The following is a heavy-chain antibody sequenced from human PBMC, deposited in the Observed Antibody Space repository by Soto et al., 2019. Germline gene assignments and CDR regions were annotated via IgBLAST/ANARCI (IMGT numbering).Heavy chain of an antibody. J-gene: IGHJ5*02. V-gene: IGHV1-46*03. CDR1: GYTFTSYY. CDR3: ARDPRAAERRYNWFDP. Sequence: QVQLVQSGAEVKKPGASVKVSCKASGYTFTSYYMHWVRQAPGQGLEWMGIINPSGGSTSYAQKFQGRVNMTRDTSTSTVYKELSSLRSEDAAVYYCARDPRAAERRYNWFDPWGQGTLVTVSS. D-gene: IGHD1-1*01. CDR2: INPSGGST.